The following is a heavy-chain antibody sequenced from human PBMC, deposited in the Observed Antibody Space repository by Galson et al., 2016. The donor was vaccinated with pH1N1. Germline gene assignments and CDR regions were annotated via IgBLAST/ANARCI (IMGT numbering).Heavy chain of an antibody. J-gene: IGHJ5*02. CDR3: VRDFSYCRGLSCFSTPLFNWFDT. CDR2: MWHDGSHE. CDR1: GFDFSSYG. Sequence: SLRLSCAASGFDFSSYGMFWVRQAPRKGLEWVAAMWHDGSHEYYSDSVNGRFTISRDNSKNTLYLQMDRLTSEDTAVYYCVRDFSYCRGLSCFSTPLFNWFDTWGQGTLVTVSS. D-gene: IGHD2-15*01. V-gene: IGHV3-33*07.